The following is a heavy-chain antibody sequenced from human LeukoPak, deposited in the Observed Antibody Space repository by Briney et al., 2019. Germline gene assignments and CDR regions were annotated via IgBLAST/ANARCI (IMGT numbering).Heavy chain of an antibody. D-gene: IGHD2-15*01. J-gene: IGHJ4*02. Sequence: KAGGSLRLSCAASGFTFSSYSMNWVRQAPGKGLEWVSSISSSSYIYYADSVKGRFTISRDNAKNSLYLQMNSLRAEDTAVYYCARDRVAATFDYWGQGTLVTVSS. CDR1: GFTFSSYS. CDR2: ISSSSYI. CDR3: ARDRVAATFDY. V-gene: IGHV3-21*01.